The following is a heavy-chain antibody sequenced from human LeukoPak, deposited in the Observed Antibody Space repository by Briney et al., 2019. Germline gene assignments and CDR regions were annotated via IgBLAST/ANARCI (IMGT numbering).Heavy chain of an antibody. Sequence: PSXTLSLTCAVYGGSFSGYYWSWIRQPPGKGLEWIGEINHSGSINYNPSLKSRVTMSVDTTKNQFSLKLSSVIAADTAVYYCARGGIADRLAYWGQGTLVTVSS. CDR3: ARGGIADRLAY. V-gene: IGHV4-34*01. CDR1: GGSFSGYY. D-gene: IGHD6-6*01. CDR2: INHSGSI. J-gene: IGHJ4*02.